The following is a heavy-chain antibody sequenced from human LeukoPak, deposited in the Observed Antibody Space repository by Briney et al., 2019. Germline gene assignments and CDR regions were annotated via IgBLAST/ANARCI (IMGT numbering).Heavy chain of an antibody. CDR1: GYTFTGYY. CDR2: INPNSGGT. CDR3: ARGGTYAGYCSGGSCSEFDY. V-gene: IGHV1-2*02. D-gene: IGHD2-15*01. Sequence: GASVKVPCKASGYTFTGYYMHWVRQAPGQGLEWVGWINPNSGGTNYAQKFQGRVTMTRDTSISTAYMELSRLRSDDTAVYYCARGGTYAGYCSGGSCSEFDYWGQGTLVTVSS. J-gene: IGHJ4*02.